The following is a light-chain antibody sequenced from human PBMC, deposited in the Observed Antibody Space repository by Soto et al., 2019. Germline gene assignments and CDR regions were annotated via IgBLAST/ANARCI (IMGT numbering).Light chain of an antibody. CDR2: DSS. Sequence: TRLPQSPSSWLQLLEARATSLCGPSQSIGTGLAGYRHSPGKAPTPLIDDSSTLRSGFPSRFSGSGSGKEFTLTISSLQADDFATYYCQQSDTYPLTFGQGTRLEI. J-gene: IGKJ5*01. CDR3: QQSDTYPLT. CDR1: QSIGTG. V-gene: IGKV1-5*02.